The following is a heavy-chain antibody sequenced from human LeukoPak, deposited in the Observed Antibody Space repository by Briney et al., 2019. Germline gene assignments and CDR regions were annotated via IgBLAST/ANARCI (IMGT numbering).Heavy chain of an antibody. V-gene: IGHV4-31*03. Sequence: SETLSLTCTVSGGSISSGGYYWSWIRQHPGKGLEWIGYIYYSGSTYYNPSLKSRVTISVDTSKNQFSLKLSSVTAADTAVYYCARDRSPNCSGGSCPYFDYWGQGTLDTVSS. J-gene: IGHJ4*02. CDR3: ARDRSPNCSGGSCPYFDY. CDR2: IYYSGST. CDR1: GGSISSGGYY. D-gene: IGHD2-15*01.